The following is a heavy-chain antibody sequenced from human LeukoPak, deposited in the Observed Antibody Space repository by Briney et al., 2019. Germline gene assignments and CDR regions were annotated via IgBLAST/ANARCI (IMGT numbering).Heavy chain of an antibody. D-gene: IGHD6-25*01. CDR1: GFTFSSSW. CDR2: INSDGSST. V-gene: IGHV3-74*01. J-gene: IGHJ4*02. CDR3: ARDRLGHFDS. Sequence: GGXXXXSCAASGFTFSSSWMLWVRQAPGKGLVWVSRINSDGSSTSYADSVKGRFTISRDNAKNTLYLQMNSLRAEDTAVYYCARDRLGHFDSWGQGTLVTVSS.